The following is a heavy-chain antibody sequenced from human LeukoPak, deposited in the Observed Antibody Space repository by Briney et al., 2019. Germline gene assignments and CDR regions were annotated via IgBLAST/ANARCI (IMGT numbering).Heavy chain of an antibody. CDR2: INRNSGGT. V-gene: IGHV1-2*06. CDR3: AGYTTGTTE. Sequence: ASVKVSCKASGYTFTGYYMHWVRQAPGQGLEWMGRINRNSGGTNYAQKFQGRVTMTRDTSISTAYMELSRLRSDETAVYCCAGYTTGTTEWGQGTLVTVSS. D-gene: IGHD1-1*01. J-gene: IGHJ4*02. CDR1: GYTFTGYY.